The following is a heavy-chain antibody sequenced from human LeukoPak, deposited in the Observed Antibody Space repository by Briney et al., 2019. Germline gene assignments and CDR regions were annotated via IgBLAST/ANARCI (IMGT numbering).Heavy chain of an antibody. D-gene: IGHD1-26*01. CDR1: GFTFSSYA. J-gene: IGHJ4*02. CDR2: ISGSGGST. Sequence: PEASLRLSCAASGFTFSSYAMSWVRQAPGKGLEWVSAISGSGGSTYYADSVKGRFTISKDNSKNTLYLQMNSLRAEDTAVYYCAGTVVGATVYWGQGTLVTVSS. CDR3: AGTVVGATVY. V-gene: IGHV3-23*01.